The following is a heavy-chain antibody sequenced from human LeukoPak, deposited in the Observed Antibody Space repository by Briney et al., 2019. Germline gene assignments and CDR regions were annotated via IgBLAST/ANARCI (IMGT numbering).Heavy chain of an antibody. J-gene: IGHJ6*02. Sequence: SETLSLTCTVSGGSISSYYWSWIRQPPGKGLEWIGYIYYSGSTNYNPSLKSRVTISVDTSKNQFSLKLSSVTAADTAVYYCARDSSTHSPYGMDVWGQGTTVTVSS. CDR2: IYYSGST. D-gene: IGHD4-4*01. V-gene: IGHV4-59*01. CDR3: ARDSSTHSPYGMDV. CDR1: GGSISSYY.